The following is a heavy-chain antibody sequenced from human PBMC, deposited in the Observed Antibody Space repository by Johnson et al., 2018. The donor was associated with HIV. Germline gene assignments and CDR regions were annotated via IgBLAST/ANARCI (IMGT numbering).Heavy chain of an antibody. CDR1: GFTFSSYA. J-gene: IGHJ3*02. CDR2: ISYDGSNK. CDR3: ARPHVSSIAARRGVFDI. V-gene: IGHV3-30-3*01. D-gene: IGHD6-6*01. Sequence: QMQLVESGGGVVQPGRSLRLSCAASGFTFSSYAMHWVRQAPGKGLEWVAVISYDGSNKYYADSVKGRFTISRDNSKNTLYLQMNSLRAEDTAVYNCARPHVSSIAARRGVFDIWGQGTMVTVSS.